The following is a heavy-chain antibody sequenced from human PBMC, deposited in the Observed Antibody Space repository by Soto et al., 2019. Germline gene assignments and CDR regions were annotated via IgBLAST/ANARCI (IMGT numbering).Heavy chain of an antibody. CDR1: GFTFSSYA. CDR3: ARDGCSGGSCPYGMDV. V-gene: IGHV3-30-3*01. D-gene: IGHD2-15*01. J-gene: IGHJ6*02. Sequence: GGSLRLSCAASGFTFSSYAMHWVRQAPGKGLEWVAVISYDGSNKYYADSVKGRFTISRDNSKNTLYLQMNSLRAEDTAVYYCARDGCSGGSCPYGMDVWGQGTTVTVS. CDR2: ISYDGSNK.